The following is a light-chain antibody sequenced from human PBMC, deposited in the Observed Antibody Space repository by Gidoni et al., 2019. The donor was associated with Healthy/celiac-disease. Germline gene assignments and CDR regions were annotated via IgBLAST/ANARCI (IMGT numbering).Light chain of an antibody. CDR1: QSISSY. V-gene: IGKV1-39*01. Sequence: ESQIPQSPSPLSSAVGDRVTITCRASQSISSYLHWSKQKPWNAPKLMIYAASSLQSGVPSRFSGSRSGTDFTLTISSLQPDDFAAYYCQQSYSTPLTFGGGTKVEIK. CDR3: QQSYSTPLT. J-gene: IGKJ4*01. CDR2: AAS.